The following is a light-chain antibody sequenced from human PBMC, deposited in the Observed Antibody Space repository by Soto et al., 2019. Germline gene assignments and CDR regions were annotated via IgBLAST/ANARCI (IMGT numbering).Light chain of an antibody. CDR3: QQLNNYPRT. CDR2: TAS. Sequence: DIQLTQSPSFLSASVGDRVTITCRASQGISSYLAWYQQKPGKAPKLLISTASTLQSGVPSRFSGSGSGIEFTLTISSLQPEDFATYYCQQLNNYPRTFGQGTKVEIK. CDR1: QGISSY. V-gene: IGKV1-9*01. J-gene: IGKJ1*01.